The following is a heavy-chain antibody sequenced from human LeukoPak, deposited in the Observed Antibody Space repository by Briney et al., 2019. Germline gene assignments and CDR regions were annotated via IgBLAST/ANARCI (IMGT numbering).Heavy chain of an antibody. D-gene: IGHD6-13*01. Sequence: GESLRLSCAASGFAFNLYGMAWVRQAPGKGLEWVSSISGNTGSTDYADSVKGRFTISRDNSKNTLFLQMNSLRPEDTAVYYCAKLSGSSSWYSHFDYWGQGTLVTVSS. V-gene: IGHV3-23*01. J-gene: IGHJ4*02. CDR1: GFAFNLYG. CDR2: ISGNTGST. CDR3: AKLSGSSSWYSHFDY.